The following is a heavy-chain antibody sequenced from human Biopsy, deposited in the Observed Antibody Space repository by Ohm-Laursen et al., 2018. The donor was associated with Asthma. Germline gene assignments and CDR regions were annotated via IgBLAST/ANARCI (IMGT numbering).Heavy chain of an antibody. CDR2: VNTGNGDT. CDR1: GYNFISFA. CDR3: ARTYFDFLTGQVKDVFGV. V-gene: IGHV1-3*04. D-gene: IGHD3-9*01. J-gene: IGHJ3*01. Sequence: ASVTVSCKASGYNFISFAIHWVRQAPGQRLEWMGWVNTGNGDTKYSQKFQGRVTITRDTSASTAYMELRSLRSEDTATYYCARTYFDFLTGQVKDVFGVWGQGTMVTVSS.